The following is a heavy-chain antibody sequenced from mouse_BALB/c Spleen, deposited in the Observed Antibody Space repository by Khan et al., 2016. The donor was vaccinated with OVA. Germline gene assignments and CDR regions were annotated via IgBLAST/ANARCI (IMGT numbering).Heavy chain of an antibody. CDR3: ARLLINFDY. J-gene: IGHJ2*01. Sequence: VQLQQPGAELVNPGASVNLSCKASGYTLTSYWMHWVKQRPGQGLEWIGEINPSNGRTNYNEKFKSKATLTVDKSSSTADMQLSSPTSEDSAVYYCARLLINFDYWGQGTTLTVSS. CDR2: INPSNGRT. V-gene: IGHV1S81*02. CDR1: GYTLTSYW. D-gene: IGHD2-1*01.